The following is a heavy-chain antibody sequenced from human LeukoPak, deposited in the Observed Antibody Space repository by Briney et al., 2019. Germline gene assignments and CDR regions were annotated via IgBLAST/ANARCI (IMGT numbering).Heavy chain of an antibody. CDR1: GGSISSGSYY. Sequence: SETLSLTCTVSGGSISSGSYYWSWIRQPAGKGLEWIGRIYTSGSTNYNPSLKSRVTISVDTSKNQFPLKLSSVTAADTAVYYCARENIVVVPAAIWYYYYYMDVWGKGTTVTVSS. J-gene: IGHJ6*03. V-gene: IGHV4-61*02. CDR3: ARENIVVVPAAIWYYYYYMDV. CDR2: IYTSGST. D-gene: IGHD2-2*02.